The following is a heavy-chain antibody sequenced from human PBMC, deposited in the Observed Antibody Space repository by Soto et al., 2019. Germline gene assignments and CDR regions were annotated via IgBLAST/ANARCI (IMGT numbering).Heavy chain of an antibody. Sequence: ASVKVSCKASGGTFSSYTISWVRQAPGQGLEWMGRIIPILGIANYAQKFQGRVTITADKSTSTAYMELSSLRSEDTAVYYCARDRAIQPPDDQALDAFDIWGQGKMVTVS. CDR3: ARDRAIQPPDDQALDAFDI. J-gene: IGHJ3*02. D-gene: IGHD5-18*01. CDR2: IIPILGIA. V-gene: IGHV1-69*04. CDR1: GGTFSSYT.